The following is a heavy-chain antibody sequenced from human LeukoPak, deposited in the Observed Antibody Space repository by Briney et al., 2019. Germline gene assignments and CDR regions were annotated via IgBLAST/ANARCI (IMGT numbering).Heavy chain of an antibody. J-gene: IGHJ6*03. V-gene: IGHV1-8*01. CDR1: GYTFTSYD. CDR3: ARANRKYYYMDV. Sequence: ASMKVSCKASGYTFTSYDINWVRQATGQGLEWMGWMNPNSGNTGYAQKFQGRVTMTRNTSISTAYMELSSLRSEDTAVYYCARANRKYYYMDVWGKGTTVTVSS. CDR2: MNPNSGNT.